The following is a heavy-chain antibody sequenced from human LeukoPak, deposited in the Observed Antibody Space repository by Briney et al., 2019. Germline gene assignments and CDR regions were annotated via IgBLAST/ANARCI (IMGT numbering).Heavy chain of an antibody. V-gene: IGHV1-3*01. CDR2: INAGNGNT. Sequence: ASVKVSCKASGYTFTSYAMHWVRQAPGQRLEWMGWINAGNGNTKYSQKFQGRVTITRDTSASTAYMELSSLRSEDTAVYYCARGHVCSWTSWHEPFDFWGQGTLVTGSS. CDR1: GYTFTSYA. D-gene: IGHD2-2*01. CDR3: ARGHVCSWTSWHEPFDF. J-gene: IGHJ4*02.